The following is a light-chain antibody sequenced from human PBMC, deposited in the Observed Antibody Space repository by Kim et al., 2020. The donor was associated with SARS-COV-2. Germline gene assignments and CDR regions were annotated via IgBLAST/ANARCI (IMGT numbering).Light chain of an antibody. CDR3: SSCTTSSTWV. Sequence: GQSITISCTGTSRDVWGYNYAVWYQQHPGNAPKLVIVDVSNRPSGVSNRFSGSKSGNTASLTISGLQAEDEADYYCSSCTTSSTWVFGGGTQLTVL. V-gene: IGLV2-14*03. CDR2: DVS. J-gene: IGLJ3*02. CDR1: SRDVWGYNY.